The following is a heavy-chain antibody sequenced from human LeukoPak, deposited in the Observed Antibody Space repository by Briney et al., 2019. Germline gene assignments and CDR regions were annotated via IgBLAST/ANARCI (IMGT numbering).Heavy chain of an antibody. J-gene: IGHJ4*02. Sequence: SETLSLTCTVSGGSISSSNYFWGWLRQAPGKGLEWIGSIYYSGSTYYNPSLKSRVTISADMSKSQFSLRLYSVTAADTAVYYCGRDSVEMGTIHSDYWGQGTLVTVSS. CDR1: GGSISSSNYF. CDR2: IYYSGST. CDR3: GRDSVEMGTIHSDY. V-gene: IGHV4-39*07. D-gene: IGHD5-24*01.